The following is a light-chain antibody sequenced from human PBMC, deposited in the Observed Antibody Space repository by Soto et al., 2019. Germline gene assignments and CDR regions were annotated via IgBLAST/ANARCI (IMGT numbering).Light chain of an antibody. CDR3: QTWGTGPYVV. CDR1: SGHRSYA. Sequence: QSVLTQSPSASASLGASVKLTCTLSSGHRSYAIAWHQQQPEKGPRYLMKLNSDGSHSKGDGIPDRFSGSSSGAERYLTISSLQAEDEADYYCQTWGTGPYVVFGGGTKLTVL. J-gene: IGLJ2*01. V-gene: IGLV4-69*01. CDR2: LNSDGSH.